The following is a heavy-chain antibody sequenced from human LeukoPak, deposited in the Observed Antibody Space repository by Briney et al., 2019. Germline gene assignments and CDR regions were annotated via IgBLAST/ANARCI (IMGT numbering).Heavy chain of an antibody. CDR1: GFTFSSYW. D-gene: IGHD3-3*01. Sequence: GGSLRLSCAASGFTFSSYWMSWVRQAPGKGLEWVANIKQDGSEKYYVDSVKGRFTISRDNAKNSLYLQMSSLRAEDTAVYYCARVPDYDFWSGYSYYFDYWGQGTLVTVSS. CDR3: ARVPDYDFWSGYSYYFDY. V-gene: IGHV3-7*01. CDR2: IKQDGSEK. J-gene: IGHJ4*02.